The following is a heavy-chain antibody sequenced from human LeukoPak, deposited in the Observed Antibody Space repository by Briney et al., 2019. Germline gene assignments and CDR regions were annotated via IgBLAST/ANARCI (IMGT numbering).Heavy chain of an antibody. Sequence: ASVKVSCKASGYTFTSYDINWVRQATGQGLEWMGWMNPNSGNTGYAQKFQGRVTMTRNTSISTAYMELSSLRSEDTAVYYCARGLVATYAFDYWGQGTMVTVSS. CDR2: MNPNSGNT. CDR3: ARGLVATYAFDY. CDR1: GYTFTSYD. D-gene: IGHD5-12*01. V-gene: IGHV1-8*01. J-gene: IGHJ4*03.